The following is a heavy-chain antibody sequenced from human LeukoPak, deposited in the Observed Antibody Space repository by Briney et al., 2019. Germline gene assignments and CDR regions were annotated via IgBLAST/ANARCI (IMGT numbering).Heavy chain of an antibody. CDR1: GFTFSSYW. D-gene: IGHD5-12*01. CDR2: IKQDGSEK. CDR3: ARGPGYSGYDYYVDLSKWYFDY. J-gene: IGHJ4*02. Sequence: PGGSLRLSCAASGFTFSSYWMSWVRQAPGKGLEWVANIKQDGSEKYYVDSVKGRFTISRDNAKNSLYLQMNSLRAEDTAVYYCARGPGYSGYDYYVDLSKWYFDYWGQGTLVTVSS. V-gene: IGHV3-7*01.